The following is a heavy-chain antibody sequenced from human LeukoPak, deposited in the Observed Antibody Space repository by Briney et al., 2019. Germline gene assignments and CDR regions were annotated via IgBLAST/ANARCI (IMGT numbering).Heavy chain of an antibody. CDR2: ISGSGGST. CDR1: GFTFSSYA. CDR3: ARRRGVVVPAATPEDDAFDI. V-gene: IGHV3-23*01. D-gene: IGHD2-2*01. Sequence: PGGSLRLSCAASGFTFSSYAMSWVRQAPGKGLEWVSAISGSGGSTYYADSVKGRFTISRDNSKNTLYLQMNSLRAEDTAVYYCARRRGVVVPAATPEDDAFDIWGQGTMVTVSS. J-gene: IGHJ3*02.